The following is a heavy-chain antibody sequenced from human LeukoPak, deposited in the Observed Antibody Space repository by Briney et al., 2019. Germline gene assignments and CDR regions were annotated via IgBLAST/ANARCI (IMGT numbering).Heavy chain of an antibody. CDR1: GGTFSSYA. Sequence: ASVKVSCKASGGTFSSYAISWVRQAPGQGLEWMGGIIPIFGIANYAQKFQGRVTITTDESTSTAYMELSSLRSEDTAVYYCARGRDYYDSSGYYIFDYWGQGTLVTVSS. D-gene: IGHD3-22*01. CDR2: IIPIFGIA. CDR3: ARGRDYYDSSGYYIFDY. V-gene: IGHV1-69*05. J-gene: IGHJ4*02.